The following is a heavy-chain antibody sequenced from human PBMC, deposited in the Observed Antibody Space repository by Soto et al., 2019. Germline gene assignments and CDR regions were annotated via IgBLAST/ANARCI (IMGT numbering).Heavy chain of an antibody. J-gene: IGHJ6*03. D-gene: IGHD1-26*01. V-gene: IGHV3-23*01. CDR1: GFTFSSYG. Sequence: GGSLRLSCAASGFTFSSYGMTWVRQAPGKGLEWVSTIGGSGGSTHYTDSVKGRFTISRDNSKNTRYLQMNSLRAEDTAVYYCAKKSGPITTTPFYYYYYMDVWGKGTTVTVSS. CDR2: IGGSGGST. CDR3: AKKSGPITTTPFYYYYYMDV.